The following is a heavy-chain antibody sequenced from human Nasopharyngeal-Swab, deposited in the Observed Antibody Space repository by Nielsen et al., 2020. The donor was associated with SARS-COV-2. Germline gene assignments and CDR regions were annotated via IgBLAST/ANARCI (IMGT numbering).Heavy chain of an antibody. V-gene: IGHV3-11*01. D-gene: IGHD1-26*01. Sequence: GGSLRLSCAASGFTFSDYYMSWIRQAPGKGLEWVSYISSSGSTIYYADSVKGRFTISRDNAKNSLYLQMNSLRAEDTAVYYCVREIWSGSFLDYWGQGTPVTVSS. CDR3: VREIWSGSFLDY. CDR2: ISSSGSTI. CDR1: GFTFSDYY. J-gene: IGHJ4*02.